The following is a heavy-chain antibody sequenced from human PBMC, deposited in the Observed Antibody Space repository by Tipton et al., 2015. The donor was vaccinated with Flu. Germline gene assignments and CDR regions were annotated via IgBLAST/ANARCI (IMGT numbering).Heavy chain of an antibody. V-gene: IGHV3-11*01. J-gene: IGHJ4*02. CDR1: RFTFSNYW. D-gene: IGHD1/OR15-1a*01. CDR2: ITSGGYDM. Sequence: SLRLSCAASRFTFSNYWMHWVRQAPGKGLEWVSYITSGGYDMYYADSVKGRFTVSRDNAKNSLYLQLNSLRPEDTAIYYCARGGWASDTNNLLDYWGQGTLVTVSS. CDR3: ARGGWASDTNNLLDY.